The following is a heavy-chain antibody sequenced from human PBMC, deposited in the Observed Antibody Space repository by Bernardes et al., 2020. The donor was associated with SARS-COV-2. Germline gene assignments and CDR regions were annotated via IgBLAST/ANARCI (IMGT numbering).Heavy chain of an antibody. D-gene: IGHD6-6*01. Sequence: SETLSLTCTVSGGSISSHYWSWIRQPPGKGLDWIGSIYYSGSTTYNPSLKSRVTLSVDTSKSQFSLKLSSVTAADTAVYYCATESRSSSSDWYFYLWGRGTLVTVSS. J-gene: IGHJ2*01. CDR3: ATESRSSSSDWYFYL. V-gene: IGHV4-59*11. CDR2: IYYSGST. CDR1: GGSISSHY.